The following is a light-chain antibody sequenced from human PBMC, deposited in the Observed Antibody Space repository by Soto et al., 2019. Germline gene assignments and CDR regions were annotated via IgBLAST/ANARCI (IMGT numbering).Light chain of an antibody. CDR3: RSYDSSLSGWV. CDR2: GNS. CDR1: SSNIGAGYD. V-gene: IGLV1-40*01. Sequence: QSVLTQPPSVSGAPGQRVTISCTGSSSNIGAGYDVHWYQQLPGTAPKLLIYGNSNRPSGVPDRFSGSKSGTSASLAITGRQAEDEADYYCRSYDSSLSGWVFGGGTKVTVL. J-gene: IGLJ3*02.